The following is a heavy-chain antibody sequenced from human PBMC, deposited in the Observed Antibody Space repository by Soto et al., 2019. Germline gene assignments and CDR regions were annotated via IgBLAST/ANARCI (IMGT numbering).Heavy chain of an antibody. CDR1: VDSVSSNSAA. V-gene: IGHV6-1*01. D-gene: IGHD3-22*01. J-gene: IGHJ5*02. CDR3: ARGAYYDSSGYYYNWFDP. CDR2: TYYRSKWYN. Sequence: SQTLSLTCAISVDSVSSNSAAWNCIRQSPSRGLEWLGRTYYRSKWYNDYAVSVKSRITINPDTSKNQFSLQLNSVTPEDTAVYYCARGAYYDSSGYYYNWFDPWGQGTLVNV.